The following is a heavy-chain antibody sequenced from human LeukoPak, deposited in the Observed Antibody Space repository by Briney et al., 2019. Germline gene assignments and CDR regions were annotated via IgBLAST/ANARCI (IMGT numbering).Heavy chain of an antibody. J-gene: IGHJ4*02. CDR1: GFTFTNYA. CDR2: ISDSGGST. V-gene: IGHV3-23*01. CDR3: AKDYSCYDK. Sequence: PGGSLRLSCVASGFTFTNYAMSWVRQAPGKGLEWVSCISDSGGSTYYADSVKGRFTISRDNSKNTLYLQMNTLRAEDTAVYYCAKDYSCYDKWGQEPWSPSPQ. D-gene: IGHD5-12*01.